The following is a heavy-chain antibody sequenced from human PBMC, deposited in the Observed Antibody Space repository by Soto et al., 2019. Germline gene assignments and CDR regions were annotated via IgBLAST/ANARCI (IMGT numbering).Heavy chain of an antibody. CDR1: GGSISSSNW. CDR3: ARDRGSYYYGSGSYYFDY. D-gene: IGHD3-10*01. V-gene: IGHV4-4*02. J-gene: IGHJ4*02. Sequence: SETLSLTCAVSGGSISSSNWWSWVRQPPGKGLEWIGEIYHSGSTNYNPSLKSRVTISVDKSKNQFSLKLSSVTAADTAVYYCARDRGSYYYGSGSYYFDYWGQGTLVTVSS. CDR2: IYHSGST.